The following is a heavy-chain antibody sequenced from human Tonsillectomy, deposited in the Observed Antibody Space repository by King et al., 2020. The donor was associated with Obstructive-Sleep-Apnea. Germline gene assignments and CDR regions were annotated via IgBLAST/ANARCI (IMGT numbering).Heavy chain of an antibody. J-gene: IGHJ6*02. CDR3: AKTAAAGTYYYYGMDV. D-gene: IGHD6-13*01. V-gene: IGHV3-30*18. CDR2: ISYDGSNK. CDR1: GFTFSSYG. Sequence: VQLVESGGGVVQPGRSLRLSCAASGFTFSSYGMHWVRQAPGKGLEWVAVISYDGSNKYYADSVKGRFTISRDNSKNTLYLQMNSLRTEDKAVYYCAKTAAAGTYYYYGMDVWGQGTTVTVSS.